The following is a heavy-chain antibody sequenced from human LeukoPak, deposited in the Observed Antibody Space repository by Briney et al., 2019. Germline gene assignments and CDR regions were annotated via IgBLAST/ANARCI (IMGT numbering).Heavy chain of an antibody. CDR2: IIPIFGTA. CDR3: ATYTAMVTGTFDD. J-gene: IGHJ4*02. D-gene: IGHD5-18*01. Sequence: SVKVSCKASGGTFSRYAISWVRQAPGHGLEWMGGIIPIFGTANYAQKFQGRVTITADESTSTAYMELSSLRSEDTAVYYCATYTAMVTGTFDDWGQGTLVTVSS. CDR1: GGTFSRYA. V-gene: IGHV1-69*13.